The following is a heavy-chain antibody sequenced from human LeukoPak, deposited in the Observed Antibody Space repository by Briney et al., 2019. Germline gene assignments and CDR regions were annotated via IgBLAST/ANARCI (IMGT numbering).Heavy chain of an antibody. V-gene: IGHV3-23*01. CDR3: AKTMGAIDHDY. Sequence: GGSLRLSCAASGFTFSTYSMNWVRQAPGKGLEWFSGISSSGGSTYYADSVKGRFTISRDNFKNTVYLQMNSLRAEDTAVYYCAKTMGAIDHDYWGQGTLVTVSS. CDR2: ISSSGGST. CDR1: GFTFSTYS. D-gene: IGHD1-26*01. J-gene: IGHJ4*02.